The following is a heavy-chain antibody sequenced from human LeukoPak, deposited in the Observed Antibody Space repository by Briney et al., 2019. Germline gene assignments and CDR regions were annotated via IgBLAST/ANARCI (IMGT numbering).Heavy chain of an antibody. J-gene: IGHJ4*02. Sequence: GESLQISCKGSGYSFTTNWIGWVRQMPGKGLEWMGIIYPSDSDTRYSPSFQGQVTISADKSISTAYLQWSSLKASDTAMYYCARPGYSSSLDYWGQGTLVTVPS. D-gene: IGHD6-13*01. CDR1: GYSFTTNW. CDR2: IYPSDSDT. V-gene: IGHV5-51*01. CDR3: ARPGYSSSLDY.